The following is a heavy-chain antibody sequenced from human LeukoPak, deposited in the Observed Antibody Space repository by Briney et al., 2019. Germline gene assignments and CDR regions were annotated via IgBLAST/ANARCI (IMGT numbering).Heavy chain of an antibody. D-gene: IGHD6-19*01. CDR2: MNPNNGNT. Sequence: ASVKVSCKASGYTFTSYGISWVRQAPGQGLEWMGWMNPNNGNTGYAQKFQGRVTMTRNTSISTAYMELSSLRSEDTAVYYCARALSGCVLCFDYWGQGTLVTVSS. CDR1: GYTFTSYG. J-gene: IGHJ4*02. V-gene: IGHV1-8*02. CDR3: ARALSGCVLCFDY.